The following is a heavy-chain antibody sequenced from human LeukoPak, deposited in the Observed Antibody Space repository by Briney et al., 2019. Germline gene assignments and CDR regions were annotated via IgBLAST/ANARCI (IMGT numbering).Heavy chain of an antibody. D-gene: IGHD6-19*01. CDR1: GFTFSSYG. CDR2: ISYSGGST. Sequence: PGGSLRLSCAASGFTFSSYGMSWVRQAPGEGLEWVSTISYSGGSTYYADSVKGRFTISRDNSKNTLYLQMNRLRAEDTAVYYCAKRIRSGWSYYFDYWGQGTLVTVSS. J-gene: IGHJ4*02. V-gene: IGHV3-23*01. CDR3: AKRIRSGWSYYFDY.